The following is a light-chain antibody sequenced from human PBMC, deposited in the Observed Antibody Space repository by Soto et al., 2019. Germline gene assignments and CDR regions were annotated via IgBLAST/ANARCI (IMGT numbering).Light chain of an antibody. V-gene: IGKV1-5*01. CDR1: QSISSW. Sequence: DIQMTQSPSTLSASVGDRVTITCRASQSISSWLAWYQQKPGKAPKLLIYDASSLESGVPSRFSGSGSGKQFTLTIGSPPPAHFANYYCQQYNSYSTWRFGKGPKV. CDR2: DAS. CDR3: QQYNSYSTWR. J-gene: IGKJ1*01.